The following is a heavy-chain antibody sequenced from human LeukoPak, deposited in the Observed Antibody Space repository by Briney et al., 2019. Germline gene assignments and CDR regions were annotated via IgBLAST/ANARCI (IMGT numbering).Heavy chain of an antibody. V-gene: IGHV1-2*02. CDR1: GYIFISYY. D-gene: IGHD3-3*01. CDR3: ARDAMRRFGDYDFWSSYYFDY. CDR2: INPNSGGT. Sequence: ASVKVSCKASGYIFISYYMHWVRQAPGQGLEWMGWINPNSGGTNYAQKFQGRVTMTRDTSISTAYMELSRLRSDDTAVYYCARDAMRRFGDYDFWSSYYFDYWGQGTLVTVSS. J-gene: IGHJ4*02.